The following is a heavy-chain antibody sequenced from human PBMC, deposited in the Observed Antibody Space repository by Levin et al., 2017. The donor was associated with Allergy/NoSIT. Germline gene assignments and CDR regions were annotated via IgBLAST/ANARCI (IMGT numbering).Heavy chain of an antibody. V-gene: IGHV3-49*05. D-gene: IGHD4-17*01. CDR1: GFTFGDYA. CDR2: IRSKAYGGTT. CDR3: TPYGDYGVGNAFDI. Sequence: KSGGSLRLSCTASGFTFGDYAMSWFRQAPGKGLEWVGFIRSKAYGGTTEYAASVKGRFTISRDDSKSIAYLQMNSLKTADTAVYYCTPYGDYGVGNAFDIWGQGTMVTVSS. J-gene: IGHJ3*02.